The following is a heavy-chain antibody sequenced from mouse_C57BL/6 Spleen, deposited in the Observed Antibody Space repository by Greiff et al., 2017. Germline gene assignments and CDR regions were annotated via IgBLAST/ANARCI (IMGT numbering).Heavy chain of an antibody. CDR1: GFTFSDYG. CDR3: ARPKNLYYYGSSTGYFDV. Sequence: EVHLVESGGGLVKPGGSLKLSCAASGFTFSDYGMHWVRQAPEKGLEWVAYISSGSSTIYYADTVKGRFTISRDNAKNTLFLQMTSLRSEDTAMYYCARPKNLYYYGSSTGYFDVWGTGTTVTVSS. D-gene: IGHD1-1*01. V-gene: IGHV5-17*01. J-gene: IGHJ1*03. CDR2: ISSGSSTI.